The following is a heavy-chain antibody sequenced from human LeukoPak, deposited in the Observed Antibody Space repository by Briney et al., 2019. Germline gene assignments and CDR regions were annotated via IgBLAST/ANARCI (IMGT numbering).Heavy chain of an antibody. CDR3: AKASLGHCSGAFCYHFDY. J-gene: IGHJ4*02. D-gene: IGHD2-15*01. V-gene: IGHV3-23*01. CDR2: ISGSGGST. CDR1: GFTFSSYA. Sequence: GGSLRLSCAASGFTFSSYAMSWVRQAPGKGLEWVSAISGSGGSTYYADSVKGRFTISRDNSKNTLYLQMNSLRAEDTAIYYCAKASLGHCSGAFCYHFDYWGQGTLVTVSS.